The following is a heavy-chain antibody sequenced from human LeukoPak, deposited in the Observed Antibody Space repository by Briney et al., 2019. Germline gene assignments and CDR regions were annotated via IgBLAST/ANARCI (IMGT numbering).Heavy chain of an antibody. V-gene: IGHV4-59*08. CDR1: GGSISSYY. CDR3: ATTAAGTMYYFDY. J-gene: IGHJ4*02. D-gene: IGHD6-13*01. CDR2: IFYSGST. Sequence: KPSETLSLTCTVSGGSISSYYWSWIRQPPGKGLEWIGYIFYSGSTSYNPSLKSRVTISVDTSKNQFSLKLSSVTAADTAVYYCATTAAGTMYYFDYWGQGTLVTVSS.